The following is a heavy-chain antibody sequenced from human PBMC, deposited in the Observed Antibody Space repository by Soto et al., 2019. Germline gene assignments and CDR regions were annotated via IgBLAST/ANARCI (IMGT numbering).Heavy chain of an antibody. D-gene: IGHD1-20*01. Sequence: QVQLRESGPGLVKPSQTLSLTCSVSGDSLRSGEYYWTWIRQSPGKGLEWIGFILYGGSTKYNPSLESRLTMSVDRYKNQFSLRLSSVTAADTAVYFCARGWDTRITGTTTWFDPWGPGTLVTVSS. J-gene: IGHJ5*02. CDR1: GDSLRSGEYY. CDR2: ILYGGST. V-gene: IGHV4-30-4*01. CDR3: ARGWDTRITGTTTWFDP.